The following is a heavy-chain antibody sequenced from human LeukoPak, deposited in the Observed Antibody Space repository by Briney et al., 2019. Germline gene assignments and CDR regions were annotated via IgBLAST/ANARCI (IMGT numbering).Heavy chain of an antibody. CDR2: IIPILGTA. Sequence: SVKVSCKASGGTFSSYAISWVRQAPGQGLEWMGGIIPILGTANYAQKFQGRVTITTDESTSTAYMELSSLRSEDTAVYYCARRAMDYGGNLGWFDPWGQGTLVTVSS. CDR1: GGTFSSYA. D-gene: IGHD4-23*01. J-gene: IGHJ5*02. CDR3: ARRAMDYGGNLGWFDP. V-gene: IGHV1-69*05.